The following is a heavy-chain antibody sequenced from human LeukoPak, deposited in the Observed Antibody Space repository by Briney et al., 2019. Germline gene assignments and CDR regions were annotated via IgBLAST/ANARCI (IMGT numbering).Heavy chain of an antibody. CDR3: AREYSSSSCGY. J-gene: IGHJ4*02. CDR1: GGSISSGSYY. CDR2: IYTSGST. Sequence: SETLSLTCTVSGGSISSGSYYWSWIRQPAGKGLEWIGRIYTSGSTNYNPSLKSRVTISVDTSKNQFSLKLSSVTAADTAVYYCAREYSSSSCGYWGQGTLVTVSS. V-gene: IGHV4-61*02. D-gene: IGHD6-6*01.